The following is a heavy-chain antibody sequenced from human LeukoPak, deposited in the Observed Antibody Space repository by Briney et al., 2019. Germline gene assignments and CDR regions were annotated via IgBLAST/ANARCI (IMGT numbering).Heavy chain of an antibody. J-gene: IGHJ4*02. V-gene: IGHV4-39*01. D-gene: IGHD4-23*01. CDR2: IYYSGST. CDR3: ARQDYGGGYFDY. Sequence: PSETLSLTCTVSGGSISSSSYYWGWIRQPPGKGLEWIGSIYYSGSTYYNPSLKSRVTISVDTSKNQFSLKLSSVTAADTAVYHCARQDYGGGYFDYWGQGTLVTVSS. CDR1: GGSISSSSYY.